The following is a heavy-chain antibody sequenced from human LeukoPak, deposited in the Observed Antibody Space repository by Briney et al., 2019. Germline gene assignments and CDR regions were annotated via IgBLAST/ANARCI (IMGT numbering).Heavy chain of an antibody. Sequence: ASVKVSCKASGYTFTSYAMHWVRQAPGQRLEWMGWINAGNGNTKYSQEFQGRVTITRDTSASTAYMELSSLRSEDMAVYYCARDPGTRTTPHYYMDVWGKGTTVTVSS. D-gene: IGHD6-13*01. V-gene: IGHV1-3*03. CDR3: ARDPGTRTTPHYYMDV. CDR2: INAGNGNT. J-gene: IGHJ6*03. CDR1: GYTFTSYA.